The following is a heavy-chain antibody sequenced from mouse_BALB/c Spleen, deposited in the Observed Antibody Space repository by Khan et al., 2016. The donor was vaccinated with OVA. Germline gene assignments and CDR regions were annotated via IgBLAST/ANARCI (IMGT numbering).Heavy chain of an antibody. D-gene: IGHD1-3*01. V-gene: IGHV5-9-3*01. CDR3: ARHNFGPVAY. CDR2: INSDGAYT. Sequence: EVELVESGGGLVKPGGSPKLSCAASGFTFSSYAVSWVRQTPEKRLEWVATINSDGAYTYYPDSVTGRFTISRDNAMNTLYLQMSSLRSEDTAMYYCARHNFGPVAYWGQGTLVTVSA. J-gene: IGHJ3*01. CDR1: GFTFSSYA.